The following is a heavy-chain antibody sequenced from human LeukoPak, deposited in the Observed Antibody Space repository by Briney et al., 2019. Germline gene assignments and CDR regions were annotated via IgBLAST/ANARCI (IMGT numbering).Heavy chain of an antibody. CDR1: GFTFSSYA. CDR3: AKYVTGYYYYYGMDV. Sequence: GGSLRLSCAASGFTFSSYAMHWVRQAPGKGLEWVAVISYDGSNKYYADSVKGRFTISRDNSKNTLYLQMNSLRAEDTAVYYCAKYVTGYYYYYGMDVWGQGTTVTVSS. J-gene: IGHJ6*02. D-gene: IGHD1-14*01. CDR2: ISYDGSNK. V-gene: IGHV3-30*18.